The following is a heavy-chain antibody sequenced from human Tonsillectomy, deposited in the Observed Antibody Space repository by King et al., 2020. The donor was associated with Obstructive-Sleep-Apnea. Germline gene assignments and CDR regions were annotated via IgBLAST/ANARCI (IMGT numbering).Heavy chain of an antibody. CDR2: IRSKAYGGTT. V-gene: IGHV3-49*03. CDR1: GFTFGDYA. J-gene: IGHJ4*02. Sequence: VQLVESGGGLVQPGRSLRLSCTASGFTFGDYAMSWFRQAPGKGLEWVGFIRSKAYGGTTEYAASVKGRFTISRDDSKSIAYLQMNSLKTEDTAVYYWTRPHSKDCSGGSCSGDYWGQGTLVTVSS. CDR3: TRPHSKDCSGGSCSGDY. D-gene: IGHD2-15*01.